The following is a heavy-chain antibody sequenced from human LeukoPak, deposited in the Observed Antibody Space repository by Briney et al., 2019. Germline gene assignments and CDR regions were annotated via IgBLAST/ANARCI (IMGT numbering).Heavy chain of an antibody. J-gene: IGHJ4*02. CDR3: ARDRSYYDFWSGYPRYFDY. CDR1: GYTSTTYG. V-gene: IGHV1-18*01. Sequence: ASVKVSCKASGYTSTTYGISWVRQAPGQGLEWMGWISAYNGNTNYAQKLQGRVTMTTDTSTSTAYMELRSLRSDDTAVYYCARDRSYYDFWSGYPRYFDYWGQGTLVTVSS. D-gene: IGHD3-3*01. CDR2: ISAYNGNT.